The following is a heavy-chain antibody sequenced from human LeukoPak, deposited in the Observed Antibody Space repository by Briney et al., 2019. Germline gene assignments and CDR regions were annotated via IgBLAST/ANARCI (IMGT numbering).Heavy chain of an antibody. Sequence: ASVKVSCKASGGTFSSYAISWVRQAPGQGLEWMGRIIPILGIANYAQKFQGRVTITADKSTSTAYMELSSLRSEDTAVYYCARDHGRDGYNSPFDYWGQGTLVTVSS. V-gene: IGHV1-69*04. D-gene: IGHD5-24*01. J-gene: IGHJ4*02. CDR3: ARDHGRDGYNSPFDY. CDR2: IIPILGIA. CDR1: GGTFSSYA.